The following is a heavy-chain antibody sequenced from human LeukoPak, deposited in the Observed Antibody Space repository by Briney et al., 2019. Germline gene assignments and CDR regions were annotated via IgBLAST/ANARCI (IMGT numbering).Heavy chain of an antibody. CDR1: GFTFSTYA. Sequence: GGSLRLSCAASGFTFSTYAMSWVRQAPGKGLEWVSGISGSGSNTYYADSVKGRFTISRDNSKNTLYLQMNSLRAEDTAVYYCAKGYYNYDFWGQGTLVTVSS. CDR2: ISGSGSNT. V-gene: IGHV3-23*01. J-gene: IGHJ4*02. CDR3: AKGYYNYDF. D-gene: IGHD3-10*01.